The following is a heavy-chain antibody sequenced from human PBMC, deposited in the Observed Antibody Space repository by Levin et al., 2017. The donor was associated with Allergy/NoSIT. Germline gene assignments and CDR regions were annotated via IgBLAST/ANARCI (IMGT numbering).Heavy chain of an antibody. CDR3: ARERACRDGSGSRYYYYYGMDV. CDR1: GGSISSYY. CDR2: IYTSGST. Sequence: SQTLSLTCTVSGGSISSYYWSWIRQPAGKGLEWIGRIYTSGSTNYNPSLKSRVTMSVDTSKNQFSLKLSSVTAADTAVYYCARERACRDGSGSRYYYYYGMDVWGQGTTVTVSS. D-gene: IGHD3-10*01. J-gene: IGHJ6*02. V-gene: IGHV4-4*07.